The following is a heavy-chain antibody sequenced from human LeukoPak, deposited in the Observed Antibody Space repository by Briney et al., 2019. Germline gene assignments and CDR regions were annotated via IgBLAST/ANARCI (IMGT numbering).Heavy chain of an antibody. V-gene: IGHV1-8*03. Sequence: ASVTVSCKGSGYTFTSYGINRVREATGQGLEWMGWMNPNSGTTGYAQKFQGRVTITRNTYKSTDYMELISMRSEDTAVYYCARVGDDYYYYYYMDVWGKGTTVTVPS. CDR3: ARVGDDYYYYYYMDV. J-gene: IGHJ6*03. D-gene: IGHD2-21*02. CDR1: GYTFTSYG. CDR2: MNPNSGTT.